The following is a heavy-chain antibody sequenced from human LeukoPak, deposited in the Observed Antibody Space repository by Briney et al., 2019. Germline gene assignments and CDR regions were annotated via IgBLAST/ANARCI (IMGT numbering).Heavy chain of an antibody. J-gene: IGHJ6*02. V-gene: IGHV3-21*06. Sequence: KPGGSLRLSCAASGFSFSRYSINWVRQAPGKGLEWVSYISSGSTYIYYADSVKGRFTISRDNAKNSLFLQMNSLRAEDTAVYYCAREEKTRNGMDVWGQGTKVTVSS. CDR1: GFSFSRYS. CDR3: AREEKTRNGMDV. CDR2: ISSGSTYI.